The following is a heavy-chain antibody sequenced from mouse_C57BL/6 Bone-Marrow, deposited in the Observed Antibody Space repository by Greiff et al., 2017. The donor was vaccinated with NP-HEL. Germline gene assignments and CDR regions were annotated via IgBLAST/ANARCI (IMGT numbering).Heavy chain of an antibody. CDR3: ARAPYGNYRSWFAY. Sequence: EVQGVESGGGLVKPGGSLKLSCAASGFTFSSYAMSWVRQTPEKRLEWVATISDGGSYTYYPDNVKGRFTISRDNAKNNLYLQMSHLKSEDTAMYYCARAPYGNYRSWFAYWGQGTLVTVSA. CDR2: ISDGGSYT. CDR1: GFTFSSYA. V-gene: IGHV5-4*01. D-gene: IGHD2-1*01. J-gene: IGHJ3*01.